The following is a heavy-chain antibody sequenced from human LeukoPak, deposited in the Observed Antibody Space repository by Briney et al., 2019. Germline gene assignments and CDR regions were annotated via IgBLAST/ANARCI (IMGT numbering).Heavy chain of an antibody. CDR3: ARHRRRWYYGSGSYWANNDWFDP. D-gene: IGHD3-10*01. J-gene: IGHJ5*02. CDR1: GGSFSGYY. Sequence: PSETLSLTCAVYGGSFSGYYWSWIRQPPGKGLEWIGEINHSVSTNYHPSLKSRVTISVDTSKNHFSLKLSSVTAADTAVYYCARHRRRWYYGSGSYWANNDWFDPWGQGTLVTVSS. V-gene: IGHV4-34*01. CDR2: INHSVST.